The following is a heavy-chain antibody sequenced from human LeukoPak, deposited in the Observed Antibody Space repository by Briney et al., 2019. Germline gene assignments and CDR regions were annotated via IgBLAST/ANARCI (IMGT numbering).Heavy chain of an antibody. Sequence: SETLSLTCTVSGGSISSYYWSWIRQPPGKGLEWIGYIYYSGSTNYNPSLKSRVTISVDTSKNQFSLKLSSVTAADTAVYYCARGAAARPCGRYFDYWGQGTLVTVSS. CDR3: ARGAAARPCGRYFDY. J-gene: IGHJ4*02. V-gene: IGHV4-59*01. D-gene: IGHD6-6*01. CDR1: GGSISSYY. CDR2: IYYSGST.